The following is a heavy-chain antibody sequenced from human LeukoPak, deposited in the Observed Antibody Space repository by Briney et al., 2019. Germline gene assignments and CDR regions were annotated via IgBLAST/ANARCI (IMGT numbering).Heavy chain of an antibody. Sequence: SETLSLTCTVSGGSISSYYWSWIRQPPGKGLEWIGYIYYSGSTNYNPSLKSRVTISVDTSKNQFSLKLSSVTAADTAVYYCARVPRDGMDAFDIWGQGPMVTVSS. D-gene: IGHD5-24*01. CDR2: IYYSGST. V-gene: IGHV4-59*01. J-gene: IGHJ3*02. CDR1: GGSISSYY. CDR3: ARVPRDGMDAFDI.